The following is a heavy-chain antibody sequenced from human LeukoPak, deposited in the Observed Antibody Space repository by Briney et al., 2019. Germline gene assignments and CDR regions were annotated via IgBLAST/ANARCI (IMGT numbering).Heavy chain of an antibody. Sequence: ASVKVSCKTSGYTFTGYYMHWVRQAPGQGLEWMGWVDPNSGGSNYAQTFQGRVTMTRDTSISTAYMEVSRLRYDDTAVYYCARRETGSGDYRSLNYWGQGTLVTVSS. CDR1: GYTFTGYY. V-gene: IGHV1-2*02. J-gene: IGHJ4*02. D-gene: IGHD3-10*01. CDR2: VDPNSGGS. CDR3: ARRETGSGDYRSLNY.